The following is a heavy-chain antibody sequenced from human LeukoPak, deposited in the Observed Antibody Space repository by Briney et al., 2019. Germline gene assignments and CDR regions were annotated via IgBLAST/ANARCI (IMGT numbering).Heavy chain of an antibody. CDR3: ARDSGLGYCSTTSCSYGLDV. J-gene: IGHJ6*02. Sequence: NPSETLSLTCTVSGGSISSYYWSWIRQPPGKGLEWIGYIYYSGSTDYNPSLKSRVTVSVDTSKNQVSLKLRSVTAADTAVYYCARDSGLGYCSTTSCSYGLDVWGQGTTVFVS. CDR1: GGSISSYY. CDR2: IYYSGST. V-gene: IGHV4-59*01. D-gene: IGHD2-2*01.